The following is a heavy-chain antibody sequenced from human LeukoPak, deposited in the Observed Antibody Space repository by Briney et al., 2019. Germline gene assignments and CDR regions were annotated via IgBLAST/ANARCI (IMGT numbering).Heavy chain of an antibody. J-gene: IGHJ4*02. V-gene: IGHV1-18*01. Sequence: ASVKVSCKASGYTFISYGISWVRQAPGQGLEWMGWISAYNGNTNYAQKLQGRVTMTTDTSTSTAYMELRSLRSDDTAVYYCARGSFSSGWYPSFDYWGQGTLVTVSS. D-gene: IGHD6-19*01. CDR3: ARGSFSSGWYPSFDY. CDR2: ISAYNGNT. CDR1: GYTFISYG.